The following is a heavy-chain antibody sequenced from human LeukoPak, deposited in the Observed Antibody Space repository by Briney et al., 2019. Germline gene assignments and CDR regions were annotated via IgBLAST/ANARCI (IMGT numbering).Heavy chain of an antibody. Sequence: PSETLSLTCTVSGGSISSYYWSWIRQPAGKGLEWIGRTYTSGSTNYNPSLKSRVTMSVDTSKNQFSLKLSSVTAADTAVYYCARSLPRAVVVVAATLDTDAFDIWGQGTMVTVSS. CDR3: ARSLPRAVVVVAATLDTDAFDI. D-gene: IGHD2-15*01. CDR2: TYTSGST. CDR1: GGSISSYY. J-gene: IGHJ3*02. V-gene: IGHV4-4*07.